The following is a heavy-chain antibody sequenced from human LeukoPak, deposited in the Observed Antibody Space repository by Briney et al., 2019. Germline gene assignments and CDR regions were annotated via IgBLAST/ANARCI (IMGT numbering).Heavy chain of an antibody. J-gene: IGHJ4*02. CDR2: IYYSGST. D-gene: IGHD3-22*01. CDR3: ARIAYYYDSSGYYIYYFDY. CDR1: GGSISSYY. V-gene: IGHV4-59*01. Sequence: AETLSLICTVSGGSISSYYWSWIRQPPGKGLEWIGYIYYSGSTNYNPSLKSRVTISVDTSKNQFSLKLSSVTAADTAVYYCARIAYYYDSSGYYIYYFDYWGQGTLVTVSS.